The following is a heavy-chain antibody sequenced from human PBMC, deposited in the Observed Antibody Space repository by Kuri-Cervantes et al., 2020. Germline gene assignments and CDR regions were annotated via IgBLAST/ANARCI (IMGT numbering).Heavy chain of an antibody. J-gene: IGHJ6*02. Sequence: GGSLRLSCAASGLTFSSYGIHWVRQAPGKGLKWVAVISFDGNKNYYADSVKGRFTISRDNSKNTLYLQMNSLRAEDTAVYYCAKDGDWELPRGNYYYGMDVWGQGTTVTVSS. CDR3: AKDGDWELPRGNYYYGMDV. D-gene: IGHD1-26*01. V-gene: IGHV3-30*18. CDR2: ISFDGNKN. CDR1: GLTFSSYG.